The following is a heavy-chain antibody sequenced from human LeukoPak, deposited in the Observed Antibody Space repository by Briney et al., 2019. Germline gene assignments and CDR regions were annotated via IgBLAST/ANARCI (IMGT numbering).Heavy chain of an antibody. CDR1: GYDFISYY. Sequence: ASVKVSCKASGYDFISYYMHWVRQAPGQGLEWMGWINPNSGGTNYAQKFQGRVTMTRDTSINTAYMELSRLRSDDTAVYYCAREFSVVGARLYYWGQGTLVTVSS. CDR2: INPNSGGT. J-gene: IGHJ4*02. D-gene: IGHD1-26*01. V-gene: IGHV1-2*02. CDR3: AREFSVVGARLYY.